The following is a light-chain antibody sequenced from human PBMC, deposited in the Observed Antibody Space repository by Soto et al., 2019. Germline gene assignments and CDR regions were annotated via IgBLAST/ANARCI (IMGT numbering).Light chain of an antibody. Sequence: EIVMTQSPATLSVSPGERATLSCRASQSVSSNLAWYQQKPGQAPRLLIYGASTRATGIPARFSGSGSGTEFTLTISSLQSEDFAVYYCQQYYLIPPTFGQGTKVEVK. CDR2: GAS. J-gene: IGKJ1*01. CDR3: QQYYLIPPT. V-gene: IGKV3-15*01. CDR1: QSVSSN.